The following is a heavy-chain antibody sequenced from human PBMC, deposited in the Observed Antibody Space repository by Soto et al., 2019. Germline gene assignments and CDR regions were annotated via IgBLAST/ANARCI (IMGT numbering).Heavy chain of an antibody. V-gene: IGHV3-7*04. Sequence: GGSLRLSCAASGFTFSNHWMSWVRQAPGKGLEWVANIKPDGNAKSYLGSVQGRFTISRDNAKNSLYLQMNSLRAEDTAVYYCTWALVVVSNWFAPWGKGSLVTVDS. J-gene: IGHJ5*02. CDR1: GFTFSNHW. CDR3: TWALVVVSNWFAP. D-gene: IGHD2-15*01. CDR2: IKPDGNAK.